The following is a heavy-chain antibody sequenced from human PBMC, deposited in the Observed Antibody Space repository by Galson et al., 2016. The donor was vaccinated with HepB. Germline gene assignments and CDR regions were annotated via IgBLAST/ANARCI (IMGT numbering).Heavy chain of an antibody. Sequence: SLRLSCAASGFTFSNSAMHWVRQAPGRGLESVSAINSKGDSAYYGNSVKGRFTVSRDNSKNTLYLHMGSLRAEDLAVYYCARSNDGYDYWGQGTLVTVSS. D-gene: IGHD5-24*01. V-gene: IGHV3-64*01. CDR3: ARSNDGYDY. CDR1: GFTFSNSA. CDR2: INSKGDSA. J-gene: IGHJ4*02.